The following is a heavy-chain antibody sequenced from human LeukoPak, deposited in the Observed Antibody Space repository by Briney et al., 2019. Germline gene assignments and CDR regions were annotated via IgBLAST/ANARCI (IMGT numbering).Heavy chain of an antibody. CDR2: IDEGGTNA. CDR1: GFTFSNHW. D-gene: IGHD2-21*01. J-gene: IGHJ4*02. Sequence: HPGGSLRLSCAASGFTFSNHWMYWVRQAPGKGLVWVSRIDEGGTNAMYADSVKGRFSISRDNAKNTVNLQMNSLRAEDTGVYYCIRDEALWRLDYWGQGTLVTVSS. V-gene: IGHV3-74*03. CDR3: IRDEALWRLDY.